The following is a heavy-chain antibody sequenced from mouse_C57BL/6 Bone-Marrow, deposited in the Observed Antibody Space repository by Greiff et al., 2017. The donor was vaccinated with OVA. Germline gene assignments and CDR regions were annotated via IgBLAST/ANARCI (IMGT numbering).Heavy chain of an antibody. D-gene: IGHD1-1*01. CDR2: ISSGGSYT. Sequence: EVQEVESGGDLVKPGGSLKLSCAASGFTFSSYGMSWVRQTPDKRLEWVATISSGGSYTYYPDSVKGRFTISRDNAKTTLYLQMSSLKSEDTAMYYCARHGGTTVVANWYFDVWGTGTTVTVSS. J-gene: IGHJ1*03. CDR3: ARHGGTTVVANWYFDV. CDR1: GFTFSSYG. V-gene: IGHV5-6*01.